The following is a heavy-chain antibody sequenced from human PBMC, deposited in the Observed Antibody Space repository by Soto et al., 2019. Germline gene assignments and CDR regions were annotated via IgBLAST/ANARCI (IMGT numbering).Heavy chain of an antibody. Sequence: EVQLVESGGGLVQPGGSLRLSCTASGFTFSSYWMHWVRQVPGKGLVWVSRINSDGGDTIYADSVKGRFTISRDNAKNTLYLQMNSLRGVDTALYYFARDRRGFDYWGQGTLVTVS. J-gene: IGHJ4*02. CDR1: GFTFSSYW. CDR2: INSDGGDT. V-gene: IGHV3-74*01. CDR3: ARDRRGFDY.